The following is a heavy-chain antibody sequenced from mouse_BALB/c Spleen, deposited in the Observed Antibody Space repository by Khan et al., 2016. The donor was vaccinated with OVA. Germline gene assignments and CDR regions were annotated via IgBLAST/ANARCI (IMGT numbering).Heavy chain of an antibody. CDR3: ERIRKIVATYFDY. V-gene: IGHV1S81*02. J-gene: IGHJ2*01. D-gene: IGHD1-1*01. CDR1: GYTFTSYW. CDR2: TNPTNGRT. Sequence: QVQLQQSGAELVKAGASVKMSCKASGYTFTSYWMHWVKQRLGQGLEWFAETNPTNGRTYYNEKFKSKATLTVDKSSSTAYMLLSGPTFEDSTVNYSERIRKIVATYFDYWGQGTTLTVSS.